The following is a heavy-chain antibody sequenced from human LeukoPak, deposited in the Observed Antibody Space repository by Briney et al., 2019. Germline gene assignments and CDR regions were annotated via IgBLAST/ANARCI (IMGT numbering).Heavy chain of an antibody. CDR1: GFTLSSNW. Sequence: GGSLRLSCAGSGFTLSSNWMHWVRHGPGKGLVWLSRIYSDGSRTNYADSVKGRFTISGDNAKNTLYLQMNSLRAEDTAVYYCARSGRGGPFDIWGQGTMVTVSS. V-gene: IGHV3-74*01. CDR2: IYSDGSRT. J-gene: IGHJ3*02. CDR3: ARSGRGGPFDI. D-gene: IGHD1-26*01.